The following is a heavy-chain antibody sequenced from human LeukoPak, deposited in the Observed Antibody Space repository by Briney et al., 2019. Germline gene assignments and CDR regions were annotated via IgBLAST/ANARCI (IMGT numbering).Heavy chain of an antibody. V-gene: IGHV4-34*01. J-gene: IGHJ2*01. D-gene: IGHD1-1*01. CDR1: GGSITSGTNY. Sequence: PSQTLSLTCTVSGGSITSGTNYWSWIRQPPGKGLEWIGEITHSGSTNYNPSLKSRLTISVDTSKNQFSLKLNSVTAADTAVYYCARRHAYRGNDPKWHFDLWGRGTLVTVSS. CDR3: ARRHAYRGNDPKWHFDL. CDR2: ITHSGST.